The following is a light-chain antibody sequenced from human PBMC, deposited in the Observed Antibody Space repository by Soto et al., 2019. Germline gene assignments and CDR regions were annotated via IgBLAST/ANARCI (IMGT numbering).Light chain of an antibody. CDR2: DVA. V-gene: IGLV2-14*01. CDR3: ISYTSSDTYV. CDR1: STDVGGYKY. Sequence: QSALTQPASVSGSPGQSITISCTGTSTDVGGYKYVSWYQQRPGKAPKLLLYDVASRPSGVSDRFSGSKSGNTASLIISGXXXXDEADYYCISYTSSDTYVFGAGTKLTVL. J-gene: IGLJ1*01.